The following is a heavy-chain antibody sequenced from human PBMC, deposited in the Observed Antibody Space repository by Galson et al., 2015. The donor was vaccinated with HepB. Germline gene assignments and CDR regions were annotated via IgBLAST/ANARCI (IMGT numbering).Heavy chain of an antibody. V-gene: IGHV1-2*02. Sequence: SVKVSCKASGYTFTGYYIHWVRQAPGQGLEWMGWINPNSGGTNYTQKFQGRVTMARDTSISTAYMELSRLRSDDTAVYYCARAFYDFWRGYYTPYYFDYWGQGTLVTVSS. D-gene: IGHD3-3*01. CDR3: ARAFYDFWRGYYTPYYFDY. CDR1: GYTFTGYY. J-gene: IGHJ4*02. CDR2: INPNSGGT.